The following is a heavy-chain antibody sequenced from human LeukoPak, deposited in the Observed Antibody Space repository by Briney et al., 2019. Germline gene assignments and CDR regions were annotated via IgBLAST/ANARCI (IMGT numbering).Heavy chain of an antibody. V-gene: IGHV3-7*03. CDR1: GFTFSSYW. D-gene: IGHD6-13*01. CDR3: AKGRGQQLVYYFDY. J-gene: IGHJ4*02. Sequence: GGSLRLSCAASGFTFSSYWMSWVRQAPGKGLEWVANIKQDGSEKYYVDSVKGRFTISRDNSKNTLYLQMNSLRAEDTAVYYCAKGRGQQLVYYFDYWGQGTLVTVSS. CDR2: IKQDGSEK.